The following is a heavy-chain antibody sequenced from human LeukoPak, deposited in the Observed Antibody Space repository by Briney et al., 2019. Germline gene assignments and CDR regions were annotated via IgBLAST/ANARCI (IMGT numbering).Heavy chain of an antibody. CDR3: ARDRMVRGGMDV. J-gene: IGHJ6*02. D-gene: IGHD3-10*01. V-gene: IGHV3-53*04. CDR1: GFTVSSNY. Sequence: GGSLRLSCAASGFTVSSNYMSWVRQAPGKGLEWVSVIYSGGSTYYADSVKGRFTISRHNSNNTLYLQMNSLRAEDTGVYYCARDRMVRGGMDVWGQGTTVTVSS. CDR2: IYSGGST.